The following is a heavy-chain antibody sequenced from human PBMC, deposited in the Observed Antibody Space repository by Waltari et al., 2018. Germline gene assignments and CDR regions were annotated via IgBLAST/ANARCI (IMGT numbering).Heavy chain of an antibody. D-gene: IGHD3-16*01. Sequence: QVPLVQSGGEVKKPGASVKISCKVFGYISTNYYVSCDRQAPGQGLEWMGWISIQNANTQLAQSSQGRVTLTRDTSTRTAYMEMRSLTSDDTAVYYCAFLGLPGRWGTFDYWGQGTLVTVSS. CDR1: GYISTNYY. J-gene: IGHJ4*02. CDR3: AFLGLPGRWGTFDY. V-gene: IGHV1-18*01. CDR2: ISIQNANT.